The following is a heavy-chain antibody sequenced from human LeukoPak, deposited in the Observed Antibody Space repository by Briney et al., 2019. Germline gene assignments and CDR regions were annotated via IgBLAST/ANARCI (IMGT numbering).Heavy chain of an antibody. Sequence: PSETLSLTCSVSGDSITYFYWSWIRQAAGKGLEWIGRVSSSGSTDYNASLKSRVTMSVDTSKNQLSLKVISVTAADTAVYYCARTYSGTYGDVFDIWGQGTMVIVS. CDR3: ARTYSGTYGDVFDI. J-gene: IGHJ3*02. CDR2: VSSSGST. V-gene: IGHV4-4*07. D-gene: IGHD1-26*01. CDR1: GDSITYFY.